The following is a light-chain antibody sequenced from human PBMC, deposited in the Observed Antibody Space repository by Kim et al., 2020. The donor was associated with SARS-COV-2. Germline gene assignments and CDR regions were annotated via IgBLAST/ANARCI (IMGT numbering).Light chain of an antibody. CDR1: NSDVGDYNY. CDR3: SSYTTSSPLV. J-gene: IGLJ2*01. V-gene: IGLV2-14*03. CDR2: DVS. Sequence: QSALTQPASVSGSPGQSITISCTGTNSDVGDYNYVSWYQQRPGKAPKLMIYDVSKRSSGVSNRFSGSKSGNTASLTISGLQADDEADYYCSSYTTSSPLVFGGGTKLTVL.